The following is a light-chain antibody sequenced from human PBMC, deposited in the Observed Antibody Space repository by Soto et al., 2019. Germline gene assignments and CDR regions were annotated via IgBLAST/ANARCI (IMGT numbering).Light chain of an antibody. CDR3: QQYETFSGT. CDR1: QSVSGW. J-gene: IGKJ1*01. CDR2: DAS. V-gene: IGKV1-5*01. Sequence: DIPMTQSPSTLSASVGDRVTITCRASQSVSGWLAWYQQKPGEAPKLMIYDASALPRGVPSRFSGSGSGTKFTLTIASLQPDDVATYYCQQYETFSGTLGPGTKVDIK.